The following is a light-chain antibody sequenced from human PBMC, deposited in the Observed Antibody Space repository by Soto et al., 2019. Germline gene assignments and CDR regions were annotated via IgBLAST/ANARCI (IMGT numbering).Light chain of an antibody. CDR3: SSYTSSTLGV. V-gene: IGLV2-14*01. Sequence: QAVVTQPASVSGSPGQSITISCTGTSSDIGGYNYVSWYQQRPGEVPKLMIYKVSSRPSGVSSRFSGSKSGNTASLTISGLQAEDEADYYCSSYTSSTLGVFGTGTKVTVL. CDR2: KVS. CDR1: SSDIGGYNY. J-gene: IGLJ1*01.